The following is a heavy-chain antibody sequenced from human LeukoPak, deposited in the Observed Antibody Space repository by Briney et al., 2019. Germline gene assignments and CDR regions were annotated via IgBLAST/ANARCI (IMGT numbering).Heavy chain of an antibody. CDR3: ARGGYNIDWMKDALDL. Sequence: SETLSLTCGVYGGSFSGYYYNWIRQSPGKGLEWIAEINHLGSTNYNPSLQSRVAISIDTSKYQFSLNLISVTAADTAVYYCARGGYNIDWMKDALDLWGQGMLVTVSS. CDR2: INHLGST. D-gene: IGHD3-9*01. V-gene: IGHV4-34*01. CDR1: GGSFSGYY. J-gene: IGHJ4*02.